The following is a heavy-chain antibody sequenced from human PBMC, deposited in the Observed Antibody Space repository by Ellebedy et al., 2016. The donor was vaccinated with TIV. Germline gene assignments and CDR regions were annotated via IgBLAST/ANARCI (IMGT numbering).Heavy chain of an antibody. V-gene: IGHV3-21*01. Sequence: GESLKISCAASGFTFSSYSMNWVRQAPGKGLEWVSSISSSSSYIYYADSVKGRFTISRDNAKNSLYLQMNSLRAEDTAVYYCARDAPNTYELRYFDQSYYYGMDVWGQGTTVTVSS. CDR2: ISSSSSYI. J-gene: IGHJ6*02. CDR1: GFTFSSYS. CDR3: ARDAPNTYELRYFDQSYYYGMDV. D-gene: IGHD3-9*01.